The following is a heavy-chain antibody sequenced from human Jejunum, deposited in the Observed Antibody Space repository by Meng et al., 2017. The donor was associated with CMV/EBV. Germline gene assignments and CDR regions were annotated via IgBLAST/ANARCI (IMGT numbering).Heavy chain of an antibody. V-gene: IGHV3-7*01. J-gene: IGHJ4*02. D-gene: IGHD3-3*01. CDR3: TRNLGAAFWSGYAFDF. Sequence: TFSGYWMSWVRQAPGKGLEWVANIKQDGSEKYYVDSVKGRFTISRDNAKNSLYLQMNSLRAEDTAVYYCTRNLGAAFWSGYAFDFWGQGTLVTVSS. CDR1: TFSGYW. CDR2: IKQDGSEK.